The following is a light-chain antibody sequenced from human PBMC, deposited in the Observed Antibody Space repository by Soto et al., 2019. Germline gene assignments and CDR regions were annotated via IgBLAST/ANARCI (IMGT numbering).Light chain of an antibody. V-gene: IGKV1-5*03. Sequence: EIQVTQSPSTLSASVGDSGTITFRASQLISSWLAWYKQKPGKAPKLLIYKASRLERGVPSRFSGSESGTEFTPTITSLQADDFATYYCQQYDKYWTFGQGTKVDIK. CDR3: QQYDKYWT. J-gene: IGKJ1*01. CDR1: QLISSW. CDR2: KAS.